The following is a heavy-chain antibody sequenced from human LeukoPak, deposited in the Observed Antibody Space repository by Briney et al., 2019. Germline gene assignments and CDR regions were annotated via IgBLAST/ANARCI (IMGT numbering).Heavy chain of an antibody. J-gene: IGHJ4*02. D-gene: IGHD5-24*01. CDR1: GFTFSRSA. CDR3: AKSMATTYYFVS. V-gene: IGHV3-30-3*02. CDR2: FSYDGSNK. Sequence: GGSLRLSCAASGFTFSRSAMHWVRQAPGKGLEWVAIFSYDGSNKFYSDSVRGRFIISRDNSRNTLYLQMDSRRGDDTAVYYCAKSMATTYYFVSWGQGALVTVSS.